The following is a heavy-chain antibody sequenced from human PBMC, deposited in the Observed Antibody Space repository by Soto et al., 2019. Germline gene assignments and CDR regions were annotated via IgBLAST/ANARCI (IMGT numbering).Heavy chain of an antibody. CDR1: GFTFSSYG. CDR2: IWYDGSNK. CDR3: ARHYLRRNTVITDAFDI. Sequence: GGSVRLSCAASGFTFSSYGMHWVRQAPGKGLEWVAVIWYDGSNKYYADSVKGRFTISRDNSKNTLYLQMNGLRAEDTAVYYCARHYLRRNTVITDAFDIWGQGTMVTVSS. D-gene: IGHD4-17*01. V-gene: IGHV3-33*01. J-gene: IGHJ3*02.